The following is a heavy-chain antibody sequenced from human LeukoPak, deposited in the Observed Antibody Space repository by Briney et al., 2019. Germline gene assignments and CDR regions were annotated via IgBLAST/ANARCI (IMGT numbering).Heavy chain of an antibody. J-gene: IGHJ4*02. V-gene: IGHV4-39*02. CDR1: GDSISRSTYY. Sequence: SETLSLTCTVSGDSISRSTYYWAWIRQPPGKGLEWIGSVYYGRSPYFNPSLESRATISVDTSKNRFSLKMSSVTAADTAVYYCARSSGTGAFSYWGQGTLVTVSS. D-gene: IGHD6-25*01. CDR2: VYYGRSP. CDR3: ARSSGTGAFSY.